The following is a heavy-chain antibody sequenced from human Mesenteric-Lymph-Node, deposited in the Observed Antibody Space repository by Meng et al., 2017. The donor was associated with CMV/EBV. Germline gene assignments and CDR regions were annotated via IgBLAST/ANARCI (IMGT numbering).Heavy chain of an antibody. V-gene: IGHV4-31*02. CDR1: GGSISSGGYC. Sequence: GGSISSGGYCWSWIRPHPGKGLEWIGYIYYSGSTYYNPSLKSRVTISVDTSKNQFSLKLSSVTAADTAVYYCARIAAAGTLVPFDYWGQGTLVTVSS. J-gene: IGHJ4*02. D-gene: IGHD6-13*01. CDR2: IYYSGST. CDR3: ARIAAAGTLVPFDY.